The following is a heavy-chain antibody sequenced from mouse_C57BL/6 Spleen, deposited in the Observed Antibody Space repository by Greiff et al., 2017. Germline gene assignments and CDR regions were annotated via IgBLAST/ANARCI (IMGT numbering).Heavy chain of an antibody. CDR2: IHPNSGST. V-gene: IGHV1-64*01. CDR1: GYTFTSYF. CDR3: AREGYYGLFAY. J-gene: IGHJ3*01. D-gene: IGHD1-1*01. Sequence: QVQLQQSGAELVKPGASVKLSCKASGYTFTSYFMHWVKQRPGQGLEWIGMIHPNSGSTNYNEKFKSKATLTVDKSSSTDYMQLSSLTSEDSAVYYCAREGYYGLFAYWGQGTLVTVSA.